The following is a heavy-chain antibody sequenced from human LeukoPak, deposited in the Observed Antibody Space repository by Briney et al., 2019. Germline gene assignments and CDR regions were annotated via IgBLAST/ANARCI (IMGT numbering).Heavy chain of an antibody. V-gene: IGHV1-2*02. CDR3: ARDPSNRWYFDY. CDR2: INPNSGGT. J-gene: IGHJ4*02. CDR1: GSTCSGNH. Sequence: ASLKLSCKASGSTCSGNHMHWVRQSPGQQLEWMGWINPNSGGTNYAQKIQGRVTMTRDTSISTAYMELSRLRSDDTAVYYCARDPSNRWYFDYWGQGTLVTVSS. D-gene: IGHD6-13*01.